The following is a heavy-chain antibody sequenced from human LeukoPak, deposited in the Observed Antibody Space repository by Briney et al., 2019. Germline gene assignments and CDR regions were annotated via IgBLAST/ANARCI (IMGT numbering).Heavy chain of an antibody. CDR3: ARDRWDYDSSGSFDY. J-gene: IGHJ4*02. D-gene: IGHD3-22*01. V-gene: IGHV3-11*01. CDR2: ISSSGSTI. Sequence: KTGGSLRLSCAASGFTFSDYYMSWIRQAPGKGLEWVSYISSSGSTIYYADSVKGRFTISRDNAKNSLYLQMNSLRAEDTAVYYCARDRWDYDSSGSFDYWGQGTLVTVSS. CDR1: GFTFSDYY.